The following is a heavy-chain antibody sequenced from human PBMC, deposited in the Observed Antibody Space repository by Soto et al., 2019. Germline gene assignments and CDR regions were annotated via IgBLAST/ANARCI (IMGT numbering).Heavy chain of an antibody. CDR1: GYSFTNND. Sequence: ASVKVSCKASGYSFTNNDVSWVRQATVQGLEWMGWMNPGSGDTGYAQKFQGRVTMTRDISIATAYMELSSLRSDDTAIYYCARMATGGSLKWFDPWGEGTLVTAPQ. CDR3: ARMATGGSLKWFDP. D-gene: IGHD3-10*01. J-gene: IGHJ5*02. CDR2: MNPGSGDT. V-gene: IGHV1-8*01.